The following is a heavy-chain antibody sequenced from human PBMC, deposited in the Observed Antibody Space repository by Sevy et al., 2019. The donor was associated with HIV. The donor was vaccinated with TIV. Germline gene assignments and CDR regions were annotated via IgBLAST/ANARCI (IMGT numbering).Heavy chain of an antibody. CDR3: ARDLPPSATTVAHFDC. CDR1: GFSFSSYE. V-gene: IGHV3-48*03. Sequence: GGSLRLSCAASGFSFSSYEMNWVRQAPGKGLEWLSYISNSGSSVYYSDSVRGRFTISRDNARNSLYLQMNSLRAEDTAVYYCARDLPPSATTVAHFDCWGHGTLVTVSS. D-gene: IGHD4-17*01. CDR2: ISNSGSSV. J-gene: IGHJ4*01.